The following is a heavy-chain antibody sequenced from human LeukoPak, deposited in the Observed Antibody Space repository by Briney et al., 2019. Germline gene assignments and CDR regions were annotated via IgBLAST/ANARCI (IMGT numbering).Heavy chain of an antibody. D-gene: IGHD2-2*02. Sequence: ASVKVSCKTSGYTFTDYYMHWVRQAPGQGLEWMGWISAYNGNTNYAQKLQGRVTMTTDTSTSTAYMELRSLRSDDTAVYYCARAANKGYCSSTSCYTDNYYYYGMDVWGQGTTVTVSS. CDR3: ARAANKGYCSSTSCYTDNYYYYGMDV. CDR1: GYTFTDYY. CDR2: ISAYNGNT. J-gene: IGHJ6*02. V-gene: IGHV1-18*04.